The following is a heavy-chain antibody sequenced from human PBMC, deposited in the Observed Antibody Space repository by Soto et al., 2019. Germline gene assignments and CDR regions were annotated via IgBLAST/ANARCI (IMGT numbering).Heavy chain of an antibody. J-gene: IGHJ6*01. V-gene: IGHV1-46*01. Sequence: QGQLVQSGAEMKTPGASVEVSCTASGYKFVDYYIHWVRQAPGQGLEWLGIINPRGGDSRHAQKSQGRVTMTRDTSTTTAYMALRSLTSADTAVYYCARVPCGGDGRLGEWFFFYGMDVWGQGTTFTVSS. CDR1: GYKFVDYY. CDR2: INPRGGDS. CDR3: ARVPCGGDGRLGEWFFFYGMDV. D-gene: IGHD2-21*01.